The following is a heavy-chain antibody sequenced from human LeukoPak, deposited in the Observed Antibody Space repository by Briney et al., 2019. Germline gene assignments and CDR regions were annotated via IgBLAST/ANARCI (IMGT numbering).Heavy chain of an antibody. V-gene: IGHV3-49*04. CDR1: GFTFGDYA. Sequence: GGSLRLSCTASGFTFGDYAMSWVRQAPGKGLEWVGSIRSKAYGGATDYAASVKGRFTISRDDSKSIAYLQMNSLKTEDTAVYYCTREGTTAWYYYYYYMDVWGKGATVTVSS. J-gene: IGHJ6*03. CDR2: IRSKAYGGAT. D-gene: IGHD1-7*01. CDR3: TREGTTAWYYYYYYMDV.